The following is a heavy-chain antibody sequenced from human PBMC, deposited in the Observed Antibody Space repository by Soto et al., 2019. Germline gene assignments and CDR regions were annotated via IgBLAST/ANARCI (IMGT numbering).Heavy chain of an antibody. CDR1: GFTFSSYS. V-gene: IGHV3-48*02. J-gene: IGHJ2*01. Sequence: EVQLVESGGGLVQPGGSLRLSCAASGFTFSSYSMNWVHQAPGKGLEWVSYISSSSSTIYYADSVKGRFTISRDNAKNSLYLQMNSLRDEDTAVYYCARDEYYYDSSGYYLDLWGRGTLVTVSS. D-gene: IGHD3-22*01. CDR3: ARDEYYYDSSGYYLDL. CDR2: ISSSSSTI.